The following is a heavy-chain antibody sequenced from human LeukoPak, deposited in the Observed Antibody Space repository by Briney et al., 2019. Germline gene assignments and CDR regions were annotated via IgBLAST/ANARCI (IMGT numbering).Heavy chain of an antibody. Sequence: SETLSLTCTVSGGSISSYYWSWIRQPPGKGLEWIGYIYYSGSTNYNPSLKSRVTISVDTSKNQFSLKLSSVTAADTAVYYCARLVTDAFDIWGQGTMVTVSS. J-gene: IGHJ3*02. CDR2: IYYSGST. D-gene: IGHD5-18*01. CDR3: ARLVTDAFDI. V-gene: IGHV4-59*08. CDR1: GGSISSYY.